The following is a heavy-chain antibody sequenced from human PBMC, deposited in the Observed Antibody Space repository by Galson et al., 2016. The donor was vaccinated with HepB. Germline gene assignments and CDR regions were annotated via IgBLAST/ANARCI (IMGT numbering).Heavy chain of an antibody. Sequence: TLSLTCTVSGGSISSRGYHWSWIRQHPGKGLEWIGYIYYSGGTYYNPSLQSRLTISLDTSKNHFSLKLDSVTAADTAVYYCAGYEVVSFDYWGQGTLVTVSS. J-gene: IGHJ4*02. CDR1: GGSISSRGYH. CDR3: AGYEVVSFDY. D-gene: IGHD2-15*01. CDR2: IYYSGGT. V-gene: IGHV4-31*03.